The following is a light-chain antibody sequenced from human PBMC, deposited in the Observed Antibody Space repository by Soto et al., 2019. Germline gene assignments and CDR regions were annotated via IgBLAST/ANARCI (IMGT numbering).Light chain of an antibody. CDR2: GAS. V-gene: IGKV3-15*01. CDR1: QSVSSN. Sequence: EIVMTQSPATLSLSPGERATLSCRASQSVSSNLAWYQQKPGQAPRRLIYGASTRATGIPARFSGSGSGTEFTLTISSLQSEDSAVYYCQQYNNWPPYTFGQGTKLEIK. CDR3: QQYNNWPPYT. J-gene: IGKJ2*01.